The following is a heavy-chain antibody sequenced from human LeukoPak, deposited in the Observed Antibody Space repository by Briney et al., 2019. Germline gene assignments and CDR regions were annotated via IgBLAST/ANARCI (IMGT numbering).Heavy chain of an antibody. CDR3: AKASVGIFGVVISYFDY. CDR2: ISGSGGST. CDR1: GFIFSSYA. V-gene: IGHV3-23*01. D-gene: IGHD3-3*01. Sequence: GGSLRLSCAASGFIFSSYAMSWVRQAPGKGLEWVSAISGSGGSTYYADSVKGRFTISRDNSKNTLYLQMNSLRAEDTAVYYCAKASVGIFGVVISYFDYWGQGTLVTVSS. J-gene: IGHJ4*02.